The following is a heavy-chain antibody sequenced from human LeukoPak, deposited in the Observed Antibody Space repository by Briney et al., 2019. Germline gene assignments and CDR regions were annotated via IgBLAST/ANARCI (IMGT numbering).Heavy chain of an antibody. V-gene: IGHV4-39*01. CDR3: ARQTGSGLFILP. D-gene: IGHD3/OR15-3a*01. J-gene: IGHJ4*02. CDR1: GVSISSSNSY. Sequence: SETLSLTCTVSGVSISSSNSYWGWIRQPPGKGLEWIGSIYYSGNTYYNASLKSQASISIDTSKNRFSLKLTSVTAADTAVYYCARQTGSGLFILPGGQGTLVTVSS. CDR2: IYYSGNT.